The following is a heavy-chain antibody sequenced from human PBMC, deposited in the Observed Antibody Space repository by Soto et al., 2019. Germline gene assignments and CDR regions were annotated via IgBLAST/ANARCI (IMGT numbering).Heavy chain of an antibody. J-gene: IGHJ4*02. V-gene: IGHV4-39*01. Sequence: SETLSLTCTVSGGSISSGDYYWSWIRQPPEKGLEWIGYIYYTGNTYYNPSLKSRVTISVDTSKNQFSLKLSSVTAADTAVYYCAKQSGSGSYYNVGSGGHFDYWGQGTLVTVSS. D-gene: IGHD3-10*01. CDR2: IYYTGNT. CDR3: AKQSGSGSYYNVGSGGHFDY. CDR1: GGSISSGDYY.